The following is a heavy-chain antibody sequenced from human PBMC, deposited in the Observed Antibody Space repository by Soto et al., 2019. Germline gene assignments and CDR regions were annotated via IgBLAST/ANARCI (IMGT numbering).Heavy chain of an antibody. D-gene: IGHD2-15*01. V-gene: IGHV4-30-4*01. CDR1: RGSISSGDSY. Sequence: QVQLQESCTGLVKPSQTLSLTCTVSRGSISSGDSYWSWIRQPPGKGLEWIGYIYYSGSTYYNPSLKSRVNISVDTSKNQFSLRLSSVTAADTAVYYCARGGGRDGSKSFDYLGQGTLVTVS. J-gene: IGHJ4*02. CDR3: ARGGGRDGSKSFDY. CDR2: IYYSGST.